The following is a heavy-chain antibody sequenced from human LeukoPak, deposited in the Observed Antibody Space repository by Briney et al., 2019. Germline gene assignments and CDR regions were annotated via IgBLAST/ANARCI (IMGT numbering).Heavy chain of an antibody. Sequence: GESLKISCKGSGYSFTCYWIGWVRQMPGKGLEWMGIIYPGDSDTKYSPSFQGQVTISADKSISTAYLQWSSLKASDTAMYYCAKGGDYYGSGSYDGFDYWGQGTLVTVSS. J-gene: IGHJ4*02. CDR1: GYSFTCYW. CDR3: AKGGDYYGSGSYDGFDY. D-gene: IGHD3-10*01. CDR2: IYPGDSDT. V-gene: IGHV5-51*01.